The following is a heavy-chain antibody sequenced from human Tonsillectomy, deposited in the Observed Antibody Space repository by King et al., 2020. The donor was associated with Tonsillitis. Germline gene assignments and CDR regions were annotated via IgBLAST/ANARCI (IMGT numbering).Heavy chain of an antibody. D-gene: IGHD4-17*01. CDR1: GGSFSGYY. V-gene: IGHV4-34*01. CDR3: ARGPDGDYVGY. Sequence: VQLQQWGAGLLKPSETLSLTCAVYGGSFSGYYWSWIRQPPGKGLEWIGEINHSGSTNYNPSLKSRVTISVDTSENQFSLKLTSGTAADTAVYYCARGPDGDYVGYWGQGTLVTVSS. J-gene: IGHJ4*02. CDR2: INHSGST.